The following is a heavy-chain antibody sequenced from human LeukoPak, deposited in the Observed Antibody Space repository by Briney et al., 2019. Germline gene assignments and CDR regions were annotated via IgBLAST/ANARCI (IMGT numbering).Heavy chain of an antibody. D-gene: IGHD4-17*01. CDR3: ARAPGTTVTTENWYFDL. Sequence: GGSLRLSCAASGFTFSSYAMHWARQAPGKGLEWVAVISYDGSNKYYADSVKGRFTISRDNSKNTLYLQMNSLRAEDTAVYYCARAPGTTVTTENWYFDLWGRGTLVTVSS. CDR1: GFTFSSYA. V-gene: IGHV3-30-3*01. CDR2: ISYDGSNK. J-gene: IGHJ2*01.